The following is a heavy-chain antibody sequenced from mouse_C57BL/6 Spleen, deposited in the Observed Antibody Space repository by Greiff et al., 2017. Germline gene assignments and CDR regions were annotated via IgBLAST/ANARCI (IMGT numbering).Heavy chain of an antibody. V-gene: IGHV1-81*01. CDR2: IYPRSGNT. Sequence: QVQLKQSGAELARPGASVKLSCKASGYTFTSYGISWVKQRTGPGLEWIGEIYPRSGNTYYNEKFKGKATLTADKSSSTAYMELRSLTSEDSAVYFCARGGPQLRLRFAYWGQGTLVTVSA. CDR1: GYTFTSYG. D-gene: IGHD3-2*02. J-gene: IGHJ3*01. CDR3: ARGGPQLRLRFAY.